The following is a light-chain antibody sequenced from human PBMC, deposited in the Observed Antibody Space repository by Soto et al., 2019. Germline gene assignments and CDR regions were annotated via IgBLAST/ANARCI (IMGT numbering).Light chain of an antibody. Sequence: QSALTQPASVSGSPGQSITISCTGTSSDVGRYKLVSWYQQHPGKAPKLMIYDVTNWPSGVSNRFSGSKSGNTASLTISGLQAEDKADYYCSSYTTSTTLIFGGGTKLTVL. J-gene: IGLJ2*01. CDR1: SSDVGRYKL. CDR3: SSYTTSTTLI. V-gene: IGLV2-14*03. CDR2: DVT.